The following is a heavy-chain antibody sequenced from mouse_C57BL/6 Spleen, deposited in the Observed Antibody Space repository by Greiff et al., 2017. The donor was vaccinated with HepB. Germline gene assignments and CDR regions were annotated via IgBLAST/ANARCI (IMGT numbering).Heavy chain of an antibody. CDR3: ARLRQLIAMDY. CDR1: GYAFSSSW. J-gene: IGHJ4*01. CDR2: IYPGDGDT. V-gene: IGHV1-82*01. Sequence: VQLVESGPELVKPGASVKISCKASGYAFSSSWMNWVKQRPGKGLEWIGRIYPGDGDTNYNGKFKGKATLTADKSSSTAYMQLSSLTSEDSAVYFCARLRQLIAMDYWGQGTSVTVSS. D-gene: IGHD3-2*02.